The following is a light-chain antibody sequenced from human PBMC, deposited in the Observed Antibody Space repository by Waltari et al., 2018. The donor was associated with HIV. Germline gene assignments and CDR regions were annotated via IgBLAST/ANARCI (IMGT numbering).Light chain of an antibody. CDR3: SSYTTSNTFV. Sequence: QSALTQPPSVSGSPGQSVTISCSGTSSDVGFFNRVSWYHQPPGTAPKLIIDEVSNRPSGGPDRCSGSKSGNTASLTISGLQAEDEAVYHCSSYTTSNTFVFGTGTLVTVL. CDR2: EVS. CDR1: SSDVGFFNR. J-gene: IGLJ1*01. V-gene: IGLV2-18*02.